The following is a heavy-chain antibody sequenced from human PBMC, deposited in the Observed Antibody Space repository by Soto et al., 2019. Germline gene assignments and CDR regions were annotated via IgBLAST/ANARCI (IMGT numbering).Heavy chain of an antibody. V-gene: IGHV1-18*01. J-gene: IGHJ6*02. CDR2: ISAYNGNT. CDR3: ARDTAINGLPLRYYYGMDV. CDR1: GYTFTSYG. D-gene: IGHD5-18*01. Sequence: ASVKVSCKASGYTFTSYGISWVRQAPGQRLEWMGWISAYNGNTNYAQKLQGRVTMTTDTSTSTAYMELRSLRSDDTAVYYCARDTAINGLPLRYYYGMDVWGQGTTVTAP.